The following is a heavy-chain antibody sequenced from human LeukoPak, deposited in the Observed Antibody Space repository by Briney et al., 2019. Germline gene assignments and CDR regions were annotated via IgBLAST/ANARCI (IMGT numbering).Heavy chain of an antibody. V-gene: IGHV1-2*02. J-gene: IGHJ6*03. CDR1: GYTFTGYY. CDR3: ASSPRAYYYYMDV. CDR2: INPNSGGT. Sequence: ASVKVSCKASGYTFTGYYMHWVRQAPGQGLEWMGWINPNSGGTNYAQKFQGRVTMTRDTSISTAYMELSSLRSEDTAVYYCASSPRAYYYYMDVWGKGTTVTISS.